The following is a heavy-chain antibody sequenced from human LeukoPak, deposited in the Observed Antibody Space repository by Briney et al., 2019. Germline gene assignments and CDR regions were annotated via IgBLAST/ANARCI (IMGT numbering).Heavy chain of an antibody. CDR1: GFTFSNAW. D-gene: IGHD5-18*01. V-gene: IGHV3-15*01. CDR2: IKGKTDGGTT. Sequence: GGSLRLSCAASGFTFSNAWMSWVRQAPGKGLGWVGRIKGKTDGGTTDYAAPVKGRFTISRDDSKNTLYLQMNSLKTEDTAVYYCTTDARIQLWLSGYYFDYWGQGTLVTVSS. J-gene: IGHJ4*02. CDR3: TTDARIQLWLSGYYFDY.